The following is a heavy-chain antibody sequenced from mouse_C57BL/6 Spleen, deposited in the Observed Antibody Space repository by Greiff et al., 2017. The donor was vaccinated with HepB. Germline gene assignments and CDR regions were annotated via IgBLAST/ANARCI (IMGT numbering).Heavy chain of an antibody. Sequence: DVKLVESGGGLVKPGGSLKLSCAASGFTFSSYAMSWVRQTPEKRLEWVATISDGGSYTYYPDNVKGRFTISRDNAKNNLYLQMSHLKSEDTAMYYCARDGYYGSREYFDVWGTGTTVTVSS. CDR2: ISDGGSYT. CDR3: ARDGYYGSREYFDV. V-gene: IGHV5-4*01. D-gene: IGHD1-1*01. CDR1: GFTFSSYA. J-gene: IGHJ1*03.